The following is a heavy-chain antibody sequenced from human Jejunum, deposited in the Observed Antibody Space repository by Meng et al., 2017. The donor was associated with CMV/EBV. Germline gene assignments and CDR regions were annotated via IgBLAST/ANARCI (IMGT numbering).Heavy chain of an antibody. J-gene: IGHJ6*02. CDR1: GYTFTDHH. CDR3: ARHGDYLDV. CDR2: LTPKTGGT. V-gene: IGHV1-2*02. D-gene: IGHD2-21*02. Sequence: SCKASGYTFTDHHLHWVRQAPGQGLEWMGWLTPKTGGTFYAQKFQGRVTMTGDTSMSTAYMELRRLTADDTAVYYCARHGDYLDVWGQGTTVTAP.